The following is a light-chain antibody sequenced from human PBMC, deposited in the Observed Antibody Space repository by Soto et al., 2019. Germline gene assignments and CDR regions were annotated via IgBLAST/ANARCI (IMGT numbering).Light chain of an antibody. V-gene: IGLV1-51*01. CDR1: TSNIGNNF. CDR2: DNN. J-gene: IGLJ2*01. Sequence: QSVLTQPPSVSAAPRQKVTISCSGSTSNIGNNFVSWYQQLPGTAPKLLIYDNNKRPSGIPDRFSGSRSGTSATLGITGLQTWVEADYYCGTWDASLSAGVFGGGTQLTVL. CDR3: GTWDASLSAGV.